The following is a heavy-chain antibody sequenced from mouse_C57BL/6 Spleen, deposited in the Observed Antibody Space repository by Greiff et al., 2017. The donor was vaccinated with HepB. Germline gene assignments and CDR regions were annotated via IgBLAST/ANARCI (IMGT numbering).Heavy chain of an antibody. CDR2: IRNKANNHAT. V-gene: IGHV6-6*01. CDR3: TRLYSNYVGYFDV. J-gene: IGHJ1*03. D-gene: IGHD2-5*01. Sequence: LEWVAEIRNKANNHATYYAESVKGRFTISRDDSKSSVYLQMNSLRAEDTGIYYCTRLYSNYVGYFDVWGTGTTVTVSS.